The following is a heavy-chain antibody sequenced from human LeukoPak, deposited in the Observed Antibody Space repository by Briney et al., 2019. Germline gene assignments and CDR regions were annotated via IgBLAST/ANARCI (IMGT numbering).Heavy chain of an antibody. V-gene: IGHV3-48*01. J-gene: IGHJ4*02. Sequence: GGSLRLSCAASGFTFSNYAMRWVRQAPGKGLEWVSYISSSSSTIYYADSVKGRFTISRDNSKNTLYLQMNSLRAEDTAVYYCAKSTSGYDLGYWGQGTLVTVSS. CDR1: GFTFSNYA. D-gene: IGHD5-12*01. CDR2: ISSSSSTI. CDR3: AKSTSGYDLGY.